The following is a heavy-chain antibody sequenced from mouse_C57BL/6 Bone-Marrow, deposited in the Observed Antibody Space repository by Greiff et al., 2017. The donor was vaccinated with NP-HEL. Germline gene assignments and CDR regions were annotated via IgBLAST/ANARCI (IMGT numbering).Heavy chain of an antibody. D-gene: IGHD1-1*01. CDR1: GYSITSGYY. J-gene: IGHJ2*01. CDR2: ISYDGSN. Sequence: EVQVVESGPGLVKPSQSLSLTCSVTGYSITSGYYWNWIRQFPGNKLEWMGYISYDGSNNYNPSLKNRISITRDTSKNQFFLKLNSVTTEDTATYYCLTTVVAGDFDYWGQGTTLTVSS. V-gene: IGHV3-6*01. CDR3: LTTVVAGDFDY.